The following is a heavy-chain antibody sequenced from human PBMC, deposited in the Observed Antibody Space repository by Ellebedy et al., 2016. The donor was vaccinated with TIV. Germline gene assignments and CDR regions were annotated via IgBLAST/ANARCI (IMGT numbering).Heavy chain of an antibody. CDR3: ARVRQYLNGYGMDV. Sequence: ESLKISCASSGFTFSSYNMNWVRQAPGKGLERVSYISSLSSTIYSADSVKGRITISMDNAKNSLYLQMNSLRAEDTAVYYCARVRQYLNGYGMDVWGQGTTVTVSS. J-gene: IGHJ6*02. D-gene: IGHD2-8*01. CDR2: ISSLSSTI. CDR1: GFTFSSYN. V-gene: IGHV3-48*01.